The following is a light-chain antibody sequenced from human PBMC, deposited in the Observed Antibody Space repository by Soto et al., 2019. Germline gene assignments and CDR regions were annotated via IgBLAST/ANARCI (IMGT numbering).Light chain of an antibody. CDR3: ATWDDSRKGV. V-gene: IGLV1-44*01. CDR1: SSNIESHT. J-gene: IGLJ1*01. CDR2: TNN. Sequence: QSVLTQPPSASGTPGQRITISCSGSSSNIESHTVNWYQQVPGKAPKLLINTNNQRPSGVPDRFSGSKSGASASLAISGLQSEDEATYYCATWDDSRKGVFGTGTKVTVL.